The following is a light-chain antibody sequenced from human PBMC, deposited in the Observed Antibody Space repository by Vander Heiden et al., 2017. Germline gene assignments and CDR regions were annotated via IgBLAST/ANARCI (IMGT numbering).Light chain of an antibody. J-gene: IGLJ2*01. CDR1: TLPKQY. CDR3: QSSDNTDTYLI. Sequence: SELTQPPSVSVSPGQTVNITCAGDTLPKQYAFWYQPKAGQAPVVIIFKDFERPSGIPERFSASTSGTTVTLTINGVKPEDEADYYCQSSDNTDTYLIFGGGTKLTVL. V-gene: IGLV3-25*03. CDR2: KDF.